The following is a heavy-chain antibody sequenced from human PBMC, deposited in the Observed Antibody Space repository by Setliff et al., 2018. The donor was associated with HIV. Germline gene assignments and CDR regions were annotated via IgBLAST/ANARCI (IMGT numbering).Heavy chain of an antibody. CDR1: GFTFRNAW. V-gene: IGHV3-15*06. Sequence: GGSLRLSCAASGFTFRNAWMSWVRQAPGKGLEWVGRIKSKSDGGAVHYAAPVKGRFTISRDDSQDTLYLEMNSLTNEDTAMYYCARDPYWLEGYFDYWGPGTLVTVSS. D-gene: IGHD2-21*01. CDR2: IKSKSDGGAV. CDR3: ARDPYWLEGYFDY. J-gene: IGHJ4*02.